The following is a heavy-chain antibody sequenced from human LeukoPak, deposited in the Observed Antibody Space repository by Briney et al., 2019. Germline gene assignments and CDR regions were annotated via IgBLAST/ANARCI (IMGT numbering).Heavy chain of an antibody. CDR2: ISYEGSNK. D-gene: IGHD2-15*01. CDR1: GFTFSSYA. J-gene: IGHJ4*02. Sequence: PGRSLRLSCAASGFTFSSYAMDWVRQAPDKGMEWEAVISYEGSNKYYADSVKGRFTISRDNTKNRMYMQMNSLRGEDTAVYYCARHPGYCSGGTFYSPSNLRTSSGVDYWGQGTLVTVSS. CDR3: ARHPGYCSGGTFYSPSNLRTSSGVDY. V-gene: IGHV3-30-3*01.